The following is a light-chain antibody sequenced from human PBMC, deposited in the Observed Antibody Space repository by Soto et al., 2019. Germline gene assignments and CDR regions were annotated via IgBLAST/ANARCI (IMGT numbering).Light chain of an antibody. J-gene: IGKJ4*01. V-gene: IGKV2-28*01. CDR1: QSLLHSDGYNY. CDR3: MQGLKTPLT. Sequence: EIVMTQSPLSLPVTPGEPASISCRSSQSLLHSDGYNYLDWYLQKPVQSPQLLIYVGSNRASRVPDRFSGSGSGTDVTLKSSRVEAEYVGVYYCMQGLKTPLTFGGGTKVEI. CDR2: VGS.